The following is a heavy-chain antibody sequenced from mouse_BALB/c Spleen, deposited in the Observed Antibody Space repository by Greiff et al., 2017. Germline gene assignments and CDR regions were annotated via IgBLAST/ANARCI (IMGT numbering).Heavy chain of an antibody. CDR3: ARGRSSLYAMDY. V-gene: IGHV5-17*02. Sequence: DVMLVESGGGLVQPGGSRKLSCAASGFTFSSFGMHWVRQAPEKGLEWVAYISSGSSTIYYADTVKGRFTISRDNPKNTLFLQMTSLRSEDTAMYYCARGRSSLYAMDYWGQGTSVTVSS. CDR1: GFTFSSFG. D-gene: IGHD1-1*01. J-gene: IGHJ4*01. CDR2: ISSGSSTI.